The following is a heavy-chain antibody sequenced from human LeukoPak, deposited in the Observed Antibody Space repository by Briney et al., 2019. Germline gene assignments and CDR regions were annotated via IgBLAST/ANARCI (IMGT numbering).Heavy chain of an antibody. J-gene: IGHJ4*02. CDR2: IYPGDCHT. CDR1: GYTFTIYW. CDR3: ARSDSYSFDY. V-gene: IGHV5-51*01. Sequence: GESLKISCKTSGYTFTIYWIVWGRQMPGKGLEWVGIIYPGDCHTRYSSSFQGQVTISADKSISTYHLKWSSLKASDTAIFYCARSDSYSFDYWGQGTLVTVSS.